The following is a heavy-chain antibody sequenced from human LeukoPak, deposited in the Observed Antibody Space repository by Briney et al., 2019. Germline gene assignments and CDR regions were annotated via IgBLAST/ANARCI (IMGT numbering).Heavy chain of an antibody. J-gene: IGHJ3*01. V-gene: IGHV3-21*01. D-gene: IGHD6-13*01. CDR3: ARASIAAAGTGALDV. CDR2: ISSSSSYI. CDR1: GFTFSSYW. Sequence: PGGSLRLSCAASGFTFSSYWMSWVRQAPGKGLEWVSSISSSSSYIYYADSVKGRFTISRDNARNSLYLQMNSLRAEDTSVYYCARASIAAAGTGALDVWGQGTMVTVSS.